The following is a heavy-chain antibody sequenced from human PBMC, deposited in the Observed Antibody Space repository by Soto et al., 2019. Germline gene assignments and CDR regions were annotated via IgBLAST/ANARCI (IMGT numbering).Heavy chain of an antibody. CDR1: GFTFSSHS. J-gene: IGHJ4*02. V-gene: IGHV3-30-3*01. CDR3: AREVVTTEWYFDN. D-gene: IGHD1-1*01. Sequence: QVQLMESGGGVVQPGGSLRLSFVTSGFTFSSHSMHWFRQAPGKGLEWVAVTSANDGTKFYTDSVKGRFTVSRDNSKNTLYLQMNSLRVEDTAVYYCAREVVTTEWYFDNWGQVILVIVSS. CDR2: TSANDGTK.